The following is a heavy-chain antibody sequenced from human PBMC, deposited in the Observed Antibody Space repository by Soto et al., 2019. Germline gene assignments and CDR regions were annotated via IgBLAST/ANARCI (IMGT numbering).Heavy chain of an antibody. CDR2: ISGAGDTT. J-gene: IGHJ4*02. V-gene: IGHV3-23*01. CDR3: AKSFTQSNVWRAYRHKTHFDY. Sequence: VRLLESGGGLVQPGGSLSLSCEASGFTFSNYGMDWVRQAPGKGLEWISFISGAGDTTYYADSVKGRFIISRDNSKNTLYLQMNSLRAEDTAIYYCAKSFTQSNVWRAYRHKTHFDYWGQGALVTVTS. CDR1: GFTFSNYG. D-gene: IGHD3-16*02.